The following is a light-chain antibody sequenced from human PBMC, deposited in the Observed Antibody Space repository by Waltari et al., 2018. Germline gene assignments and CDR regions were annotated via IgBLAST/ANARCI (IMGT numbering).Light chain of an antibody. J-gene: IGKJ5*01. CDR3: QETNTFPIT. CDR1: QDISNQ. CDR2: DAS. Sequence: QMTQSPSSVSASVGDTVTLTCRASQDISNQLTWYQQKPGKAPKFLIYDASTLESGVPSRFSGSGSGTDFTLTVRSLQPEDFATYYCQETNTFPITFGQGTRLEIK. V-gene: IGKV1D-12*01.